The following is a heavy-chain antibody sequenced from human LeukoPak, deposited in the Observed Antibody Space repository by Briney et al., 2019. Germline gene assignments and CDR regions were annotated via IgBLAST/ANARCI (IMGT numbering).Heavy chain of an antibody. CDR2: IYYSGIT. CDR3: ARVVQSTDSSGFYLPEYFQH. Sequence: SETLSLTCIVSGGSISSHYWSWIRPPPEKGPERIGYIYYSGITNYNPSLKSRVTISVDTSKNQFSLKLSSVTAADTAVYYCARVVQSTDSSGFYLPEYFQHWGQGTLVTVSS. D-gene: IGHD3-22*01. V-gene: IGHV4-59*08. J-gene: IGHJ1*01. CDR1: GGSISSHY.